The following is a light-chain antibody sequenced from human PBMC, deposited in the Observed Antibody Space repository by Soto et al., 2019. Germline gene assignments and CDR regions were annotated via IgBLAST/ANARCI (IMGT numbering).Light chain of an antibody. Sequence: EIVLTQSPGTLSLSPGERATLSCRASQSVSSSYLAWYQQKPGQAPRLLIYGASSRATGIPDRFSGSGSGTDFTLTISRLEPEDFAVYYCQQYGSSPQTLGNGTRLEIK. V-gene: IGKV3-20*01. CDR3: QQYGSSPQT. CDR1: QSVSSSY. CDR2: GAS. J-gene: IGKJ5*01.